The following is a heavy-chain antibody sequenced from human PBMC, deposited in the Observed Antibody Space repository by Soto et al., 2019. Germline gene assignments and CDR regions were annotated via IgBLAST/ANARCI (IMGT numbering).Heavy chain of an antibody. V-gene: IGHV3-49*04. Sequence: PGGSLRLSGAASGFTFDYYAMSWVRQAPGKGLQWVSFIRGKAYGETTEYAAPVKGRFIMSRDDSKSIAYLQMNSLKAEDTAVYYCTRXLYYDFWSGKRPYGMDVWGQGTTVTVSS. CDR2: IRGKAYGETT. CDR1: GFTFDYYA. J-gene: IGHJ6*02. CDR3: TRXLYYDFWSGKRPYGMDV. D-gene: IGHD3-3*01.